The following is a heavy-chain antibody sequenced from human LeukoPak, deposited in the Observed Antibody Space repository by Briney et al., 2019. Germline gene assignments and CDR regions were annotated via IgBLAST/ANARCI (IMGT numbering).Heavy chain of an antibody. Sequence: PGGSLRLSCTASGFIFSDVWMSWVRQAPGGGLERVANISGGGGSTYYADSVKGRFTISRDNSKNTLYLQMSSLRAEDSAVYYCAKDGFRTTYYYYYMDVWGKGTTVTVSS. J-gene: IGHJ6*03. CDR2: ISGGGGST. CDR3: AKDGFRTTYYYYYMDV. D-gene: IGHD1/OR15-1a*01. CDR1: GFIFSDVW. V-gene: IGHV3-23*01.